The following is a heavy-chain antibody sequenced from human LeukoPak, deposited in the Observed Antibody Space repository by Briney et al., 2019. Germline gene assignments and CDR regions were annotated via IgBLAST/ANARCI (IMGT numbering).Heavy chain of an antibody. CDR2: IYTSGST. D-gene: IGHD3-10*01. CDR1: GGSISSYY. V-gene: IGHV4-4*07. CDR3: ARVTYGSGSYYPYYYYYMDV. Sequence: SETLSLTCTVSGGSISSYYWSWIRQPAGKGLEWIGRIYTSGSTNYNPSLKSRVTISVDTSKNQFSLKLSSVTAADTAVYYCARVTYGSGSYYPYYYYYMDVWGKGTTVTISS. J-gene: IGHJ6*03.